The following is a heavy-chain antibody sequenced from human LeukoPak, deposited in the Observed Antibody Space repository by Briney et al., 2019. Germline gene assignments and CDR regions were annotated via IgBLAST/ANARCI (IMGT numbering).Heavy chain of an antibody. V-gene: IGHV3-7*01. CDR2: IKPDGGHQ. Sequence: PGGSLRLSCAASGFTVSSNYMSWVRQAPGKGLEWVANIKPDGGHQNYVDSVKGRFTISRDNAKNSLYLQRNSLRAEDTDIYYCASTFPYCGCGSCALGGQGTLVTVSS. CDR1: GFTVSSNY. D-gene: IGHD2-15*01. CDR3: ASTFPYCGCGSCAL. J-gene: IGHJ4*02.